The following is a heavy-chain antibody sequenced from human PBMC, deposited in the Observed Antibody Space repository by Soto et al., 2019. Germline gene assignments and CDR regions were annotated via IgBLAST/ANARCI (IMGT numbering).Heavy chain of an antibody. Sequence: SETLSLTCTVSGGSVSSGSYYWSWIRQPPGKGLEWIGYIYYSGSTNYNPSLKSRVTISVDTSKNQFSLKLSSVTAADTAVYYCARDLSWGYCSSTSCHSTHYFDYWGQGTLVTVSS. CDR2: IYYSGST. CDR3: ARDLSWGYCSSTSCHSTHYFDY. CDR1: GGSVSSGSYY. V-gene: IGHV4-61*01. D-gene: IGHD2-2*01. J-gene: IGHJ4*02.